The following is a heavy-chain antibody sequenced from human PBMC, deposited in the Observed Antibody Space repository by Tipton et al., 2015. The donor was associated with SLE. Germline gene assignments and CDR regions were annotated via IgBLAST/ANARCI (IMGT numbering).Heavy chain of an antibody. Sequence: TLSLTCTASGGSISSSSYYWGWIRQPPGKGLEWIGSIYYSGSTYYNPSLKSRVTISVDTSKNQFSLKLSSVTAADTAVYYCARDQSTYYYDSSGRDAFDIWGQGTMVTVSS. CDR2: IYYSGST. V-gene: IGHV4-39*07. CDR3: ARDQSTYYYDSSGRDAFDI. D-gene: IGHD3-22*01. CDR1: GGSISSSSYY. J-gene: IGHJ3*02.